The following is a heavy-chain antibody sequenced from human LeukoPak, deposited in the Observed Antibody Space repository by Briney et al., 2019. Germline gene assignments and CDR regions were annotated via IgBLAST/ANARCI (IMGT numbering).Heavy chain of an antibody. CDR3: ARGPGYFDY. CDR1: GFTFSSYA. J-gene: IGHJ4*02. CDR2: ISYDGSNK. V-gene: IGHV3-30*01. Sequence: GGSLRLSCAASGFTFSSYAMHWVRQAPGKGLEWVAVISYDGSNKYYADSVKGRFTISRDNSKNTPYLQMNSQRAEDTAGYYCARGPGYFDYWGPGTLVTVSS.